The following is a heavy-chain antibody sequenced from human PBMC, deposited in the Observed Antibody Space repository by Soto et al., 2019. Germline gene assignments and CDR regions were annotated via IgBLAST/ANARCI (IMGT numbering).Heavy chain of an antibody. CDR2: IKAYSGNT. V-gene: IGHV1-18*01. D-gene: IGHD4-17*01. J-gene: IGHJ4*02. CDR3: AIADYGDDDY. Sequence: QLQLVQSGAEAKKPGASVKVSCKASGYTFPTSTISWVRQAPGQGLEGMGWIKAYSGNTNYAQKLQGRVTMTTDTSTNTAYMELRSLTTDDTAIYYCAIADYGDDDYWGQGTLVTVSS. CDR1: GYTFPTST.